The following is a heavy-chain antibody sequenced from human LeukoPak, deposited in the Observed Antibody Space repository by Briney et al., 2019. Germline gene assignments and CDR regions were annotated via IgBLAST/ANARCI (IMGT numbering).Heavy chain of an antibody. CDR1: GGTFSSYA. D-gene: IGHD6-19*01. CDR2: ISAYNGNT. Sequence: GASVKVSCKASGGTFSSYAISWVRQAPGQGLEWMGWISAYNGNTNYAQKLQGRVTMTTDTSTSTAYMELRSLRSDDTAVYYCARLYSSGWYFDYWGQGTLVTVSS. V-gene: IGHV1-18*01. CDR3: ARLYSSGWYFDY. J-gene: IGHJ4*02.